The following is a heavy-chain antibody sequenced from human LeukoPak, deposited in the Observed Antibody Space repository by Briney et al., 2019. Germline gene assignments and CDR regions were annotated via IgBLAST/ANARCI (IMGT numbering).Heavy chain of an antibody. CDR1: GGSISSFY. D-gene: IGHD3-10*01. CDR2: ISYSGST. CDR3: AREILWFGEGYFDY. J-gene: IGHJ4*02. Sequence: SETLSLTCTVSGGSISSFYWSWIRQPPGKGLEWIGYISYSGSTNSNPSLKSQVTISVDTSKNQFSLKLTSLTAADTAVYYCAREILWFGEGYFDYWGQGTLVTVSS. V-gene: IGHV4-59*01.